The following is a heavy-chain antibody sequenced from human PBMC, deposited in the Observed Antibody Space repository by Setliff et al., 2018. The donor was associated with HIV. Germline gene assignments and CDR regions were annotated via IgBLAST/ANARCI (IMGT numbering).Heavy chain of an antibody. D-gene: IGHD6-13*01. Sequence: SETLSLTCSVSGGSVMSSVYYWGWIRQPPGKGLEWIGSISFSDTYYSPSLKSRVTLFLDTSKNQFSLTLNSLTAADTAVYYCARLAGQRTIAAADYFFDFWGQGALVTVSS. J-gene: IGHJ4*02. CDR3: ARLAGQRTIAAADYFFDF. CDR1: GGSVMSSVYY. V-gene: IGHV4-39*01. CDR2: ISFSDT.